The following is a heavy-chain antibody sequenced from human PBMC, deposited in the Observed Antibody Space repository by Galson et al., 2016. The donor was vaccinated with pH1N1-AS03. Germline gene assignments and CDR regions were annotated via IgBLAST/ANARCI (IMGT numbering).Heavy chain of an antibody. J-gene: IGHJ5*02. CDR3: ARSDGRGDNFGYMRWFDP. Sequence: ETLSLTCDVSGGSITSSNWWNWVRQPPGQGLEWIGEVYHSGTTNYNSSLKSRVTMSVNKSKNQFSLKLNSVTAADTAVYYCARSDGRGDNFGYMRWFDPWGQGTLVTVSS. V-gene: IGHV4/OR15-8*01. CDR2: VYHSGTT. CDR1: GGSITSSNW. D-gene: IGHD5-18*01.